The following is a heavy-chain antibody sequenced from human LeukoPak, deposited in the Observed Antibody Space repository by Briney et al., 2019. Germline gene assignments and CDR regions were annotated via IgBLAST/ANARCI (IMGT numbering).Heavy chain of an antibody. J-gene: IGHJ4*02. CDR2: IGGSGGTI. V-gene: IGHV3-48*04. CDR3: ARADY. Sequence: GGSLRLSCAASGFTFSGYGMNWVRQAPGKGLEWVSYIGGSGGTIYYAGSVKGRFTTSRDNAKNSLYLQMNSLRPEDTAVYYCARADYWGQGALVTVSS. CDR1: GFTFSGYG.